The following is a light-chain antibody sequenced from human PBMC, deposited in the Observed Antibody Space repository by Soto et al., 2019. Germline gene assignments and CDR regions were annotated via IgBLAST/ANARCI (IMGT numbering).Light chain of an antibody. CDR1: QTIARY. V-gene: IGKV1-39*01. Sequence: DIQMTQSPSPLSASVGDRIIITCRASQTIARYINWFQQKSGQPPKLLVYAASTLRHGVPSRFSASGSGSPFNLTINSLQPEDLATYYCQQSYNAPFNFGPGTKVDIK. J-gene: IGKJ3*01. CDR3: QQSYNAPFN. CDR2: AAS.